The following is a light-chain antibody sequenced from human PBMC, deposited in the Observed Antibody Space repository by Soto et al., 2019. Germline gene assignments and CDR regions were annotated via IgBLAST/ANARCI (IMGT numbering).Light chain of an antibody. CDR3: QQLNSFPFI. Sequence: DIQLTQSPSFLSASVGDRVTITCRASQAIDTYLAWYQQKPGKAPKLLIYAASLLQSGAPSRFSGSGSGTEFTLTINSLQPEDFASYYCQQLNSFPFIFGQGTRLEIK. CDR1: QAIDTY. V-gene: IGKV1-9*01. CDR2: AAS. J-gene: IGKJ5*01.